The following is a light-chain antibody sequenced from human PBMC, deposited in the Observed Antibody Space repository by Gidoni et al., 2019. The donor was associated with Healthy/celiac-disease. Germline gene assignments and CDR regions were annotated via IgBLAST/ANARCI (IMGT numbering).Light chain of an antibody. Sequence: QSVLTPPPSASGTPGQRVTIPCSGSSSNIVSNYVYWYQQLPGTAPKLLLYRNNHRPSGVPDRFSGSKSGTSASLAISGLRSEDEADYYCAAWDDSLSGWVFGGGTKLTVL. CDR1: SSNIVSNY. CDR2: RNN. V-gene: IGLV1-47*01. J-gene: IGLJ3*02. CDR3: AAWDDSLSGWV.